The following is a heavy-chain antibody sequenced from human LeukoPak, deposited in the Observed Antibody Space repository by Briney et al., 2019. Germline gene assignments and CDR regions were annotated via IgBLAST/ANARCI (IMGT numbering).Heavy chain of an antibody. V-gene: IGHV3-48*01. CDR1: GFTFSSYS. CDR2: ISSSSNTK. D-gene: IGHD2-21*02. Sequence: GGSLRLSCAASGFTFSSYSMSWVRQAPGKGLEWVSFISSSSNTKHNADSVKGRFTISRDNAKNSLNLQMNSLRAEDTAVYYCAKDSYQGDWGLDAFDVWGQGTMVTVSS. J-gene: IGHJ3*01. CDR3: AKDSYQGDWGLDAFDV.